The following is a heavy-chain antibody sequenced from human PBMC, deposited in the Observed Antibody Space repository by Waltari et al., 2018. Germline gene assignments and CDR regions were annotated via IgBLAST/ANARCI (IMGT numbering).Heavy chain of an antibody. V-gene: IGHV4-38-2*01. D-gene: IGHD4-17*01. CDR1: GYSISSGYY. J-gene: IGHJ6*02. Sequence: QVQLQESGPGLVKPSETLSLTCAAPGYSISSGYYWGWHRPPPGKGREWIGSIYHRGRTYYNPSLKSRVTISVDTSKNQFSLKLSSVTAADTAVYYCARAFGDYGDYIHYYYYGMDVWGQGTTVTVSS. CDR3: ARAFGDYGDYIHYYYYGMDV. CDR2: IYHRGRT.